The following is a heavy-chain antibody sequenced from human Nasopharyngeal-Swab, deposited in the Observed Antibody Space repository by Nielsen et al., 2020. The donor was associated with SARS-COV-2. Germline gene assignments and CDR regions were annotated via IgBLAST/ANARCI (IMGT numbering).Heavy chain of an antibody. V-gene: IGHV3-66*01. CDR3: ARSPRYYYDSSGYYPRVDFDY. Sequence: GGSLRLSCAASGLTFSSYAMSWVRQAPGKGLEWVSVIYSGGSTYYADSVKGRFTISRDNSKNTLYLQMNSLRAEDTAVYYCARSPRYYYDSSGYYPRVDFDYWGQGTLVTVSS. CDR1: GLTFSSYA. D-gene: IGHD3-22*01. CDR2: IYSGGST. J-gene: IGHJ4*02.